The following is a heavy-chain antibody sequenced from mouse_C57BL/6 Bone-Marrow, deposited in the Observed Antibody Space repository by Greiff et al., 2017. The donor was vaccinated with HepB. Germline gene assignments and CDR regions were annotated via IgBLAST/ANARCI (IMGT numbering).Heavy chain of an antibody. D-gene: IGHD1-1*01. CDR2: FYPGSGSI. J-gene: IGHJ3*01. CDR3: ARHEVYYGSSYAWFAY. CDR1: GYTFTEYT. Sequence: QVQLKESGAELVKPGASVKLSCKASGYTFTEYTIHWVKQRSGQGLEWIGWFYPGSGSIKYNEKFKDKATLTADKSSSTVYMELSRLTSADSAVYCCARHEVYYGSSYAWFAYWGQGTLVTVSA. V-gene: IGHV1-62-2*01.